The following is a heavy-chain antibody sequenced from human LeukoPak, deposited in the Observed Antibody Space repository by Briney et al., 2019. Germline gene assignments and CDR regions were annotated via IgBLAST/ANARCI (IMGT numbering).Heavy chain of an antibody. CDR1: GYTFTSYD. CDR2: MNPNSGDT. V-gene: IGHV1-8*01. D-gene: IGHD2-2*01. Sequence: GASVKVSCKASGYTFTSYDINWVRQATGQGLEWMGWMNPNSGDTGYAQKFQGRVTMTRNTSISTAYMELSSLRSEDTAVYYCARWTSSTNRNYYYYYGMDVWGQGTRVTVSS. CDR3: ARWTSSTNRNYYYYYGMDV. J-gene: IGHJ6*02.